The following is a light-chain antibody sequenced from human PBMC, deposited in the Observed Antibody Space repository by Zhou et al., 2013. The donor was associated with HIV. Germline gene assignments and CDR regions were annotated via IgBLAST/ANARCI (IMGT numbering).Light chain of an antibody. CDR1: QDIGNS. CDR2: SAF. CDR3: QQYYSNPYT. Sequence: DVQMTQSPSSLPAVVGDRVIITCRASQDIGNSLAWYQQKPGKAPRLLLYSAFVLESGVPSRFSGSGSGTDYTLAISSLQPEDFATYFCQQYYSNPYTFGPGTNVEIK. J-gene: IGKJ2*01. V-gene: IGKV1-NL1*01.